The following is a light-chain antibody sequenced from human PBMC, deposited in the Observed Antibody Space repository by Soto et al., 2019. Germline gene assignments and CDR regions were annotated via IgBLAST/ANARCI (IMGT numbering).Light chain of an antibody. Sequence: DIQMSQSPSSLSASIGDRITITCRASQSISTYLNWYQQKPGKAPRPLIYGASTLQNGVPSRFSGSGSATDYTLTINSLQPEDFATYYCQQSFITPPLTFGGGTTVEMK. J-gene: IGKJ4*01. CDR1: QSISTY. CDR2: GAS. V-gene: IGKV1-39*01. CDR3: QQSFITPPLT.